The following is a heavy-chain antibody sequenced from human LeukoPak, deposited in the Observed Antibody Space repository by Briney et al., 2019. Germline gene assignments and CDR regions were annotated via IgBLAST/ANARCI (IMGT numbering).Heavy chain of an antibody. Sequence: ASVKASCKASGYTFTSYGISWVRQAPGQGLEWMGWISAYNGNTNYAQKLQGRVTMTTDTSTSTAYMELRSLRSDDTAVYYCARGVRTIFGVVITSYYYYYMDVWGKGTTVTVSS. J-gene: IGHJ6*03. CDR3: ARGVRTIFGVVITSYYYYYMDV. CDR2: ISAYNGNT. CDR1: GYTFTSYG. D-gene: IGHD3-3*01. V-gene: IGHV1-18*01.